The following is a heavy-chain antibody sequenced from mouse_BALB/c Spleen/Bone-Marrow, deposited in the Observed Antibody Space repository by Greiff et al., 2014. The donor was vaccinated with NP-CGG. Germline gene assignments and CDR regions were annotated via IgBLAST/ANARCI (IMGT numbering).Heavy chain of an antibody. CDR2: IYPGDGDT. CDR1: GYTFTSYW. Sequence: VQLQQSGAELARPGASVKLSCKASGYTFTSYWMQWVKQRPGQGLEWIGAIYPGDGDTRYTQRFKGKATLTADKSSSTAYMQLSSWASEDSAVYYCARTWEFAYWGQGTLVTVSA. D-gene: IGHD4-1*01. J-gene: IGHJ3*01. V-gene: IGHV1-87*01. CDR3: ARTWEFAY.